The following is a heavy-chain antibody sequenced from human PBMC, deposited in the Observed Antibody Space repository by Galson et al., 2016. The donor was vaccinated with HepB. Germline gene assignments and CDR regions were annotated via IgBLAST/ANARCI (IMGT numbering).Heavy chain of an antibody. Sequence: SLRLSCAASGFTFTNYYMSWICQAPGRGLEWISYISNSGSSIYYADSVKGRFTISRDNAKKSLYLQMSSLRAEDTALYYCARADPDYYYGMDVWGQGTTVTVSS. CDR2: ISNSGSSI. J-gene: IGHJ6*02. CDR1: GFTFTNYY. V-gene: IGHV3-11*01. CDR3: ARADPDYYYGMDV.